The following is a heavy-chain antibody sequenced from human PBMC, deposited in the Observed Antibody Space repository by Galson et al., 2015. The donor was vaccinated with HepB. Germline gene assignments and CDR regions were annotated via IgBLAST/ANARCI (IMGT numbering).Heavy chain of an antibody. CDR2: IDPSDSYT. CDR1: GSSFTSYW. Sequence: QSGAEVTKPGESLRISCKGSGSSFTSYWISWVRQMPGKGLEWMGRIDPSDSYTNYSPSFQGHVTISADKSISTAYLQWGSLKASDTAMYYCAWGGSYRYDLIAFDYWGQGTLVTVSS. CDR3: AWGGSYRYDLIAFDY. J-gene: IGHJ4*02. D-gene: IGHD3-16*02. V-gene: IGHV5-10-1*01.